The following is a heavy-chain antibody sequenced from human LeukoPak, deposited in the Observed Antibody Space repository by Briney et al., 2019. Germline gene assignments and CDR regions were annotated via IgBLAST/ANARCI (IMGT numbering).Heavy chain of an antibody. V-gene: IGHV1-46*01. CDR2: INPSGGST. D-gene: IGHD2-15*01. CDR3: ARGIAQYYYYYYYMDV. J-gene: IGHJ6*03. Sequence: ASVKVSCTASGYTSTSYYMHWVRQAPGQGLEWMGIINPSGGSTSYAQKFQGRVTMTRDTSTSTVYMELSSLRSEDTAVYYCARGIAQYYYYYYYMDVWGKGTTVTISS. CDR1: GYTSTSYY.